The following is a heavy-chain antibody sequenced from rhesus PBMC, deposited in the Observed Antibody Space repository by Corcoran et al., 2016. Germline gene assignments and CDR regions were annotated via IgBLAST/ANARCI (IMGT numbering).Heavy chain of an antibody. Sequence: QVQLQESGPGLVKPSETLSLTCAVSGGSISSSYYYWSWIRQAPGKGLEWIGYISYSGSTSYNPSRKSRVTISRDTSKNQFSLNLSSVTAADTTVYYCARDNWNYGLDSWGQGVVVTVSS. J-gene: IGHJ6*01. D-gene: IGHD1-26*01. V-gene: IGHV4-122*02. CDR1: GGSISSSYYY. CDR2: ISYSGST. CDR3: ARDNWNYGLDS.